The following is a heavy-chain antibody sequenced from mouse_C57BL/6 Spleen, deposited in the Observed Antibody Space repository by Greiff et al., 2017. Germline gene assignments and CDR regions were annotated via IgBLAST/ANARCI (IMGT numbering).Heavy chain of an antibody. Sequence: EVQVVESGAELVRPGASVKLSCTASGFNIKDYYMHWVKQRPEQGLEWIGRIDPEDGDTEYAPKFPGKATMTADTSSNTAYLQLSSLTSEDTAVYYCTKTTTVVRYYFDYWGQGTTLTVSS. CDR3: TKTTTVVRYYFDY. D-gene: IGHD1-1*01. CDR1: GFNIKDYY. CDR2: IDPEDGDT. V-gene: IGHV14-1*01. J-gene: IGHJ2*01.